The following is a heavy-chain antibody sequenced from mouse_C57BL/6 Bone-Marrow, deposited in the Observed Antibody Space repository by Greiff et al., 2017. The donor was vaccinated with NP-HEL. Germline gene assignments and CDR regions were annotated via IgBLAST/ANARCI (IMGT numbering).Heavy chain of an antibody. CDR2: IYPRSGNT. V-gene: IGHV1-81*01. D-gene: IGHD1-1*01. CDR3: ARYYYGSKGWYFDV. Sequence: QVQLKESGAELARPGASVKLSCKASGYTFTSYGISWVKQRTGQGLEWIGEIYPRSGNTYYNEKFKGKATLTADKSSSTAYMELRSLTSEDSAVYFCARYYYGSKGWYFDVWGTGTTVTVSS. J-gene: IGHJ1*03. CDR1: GYTFTSYG.